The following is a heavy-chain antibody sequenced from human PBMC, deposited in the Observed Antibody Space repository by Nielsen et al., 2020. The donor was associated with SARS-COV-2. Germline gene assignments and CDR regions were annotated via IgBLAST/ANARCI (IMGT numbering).Heavy chain of an antibody. D-gene: IGHD3-22*01. J-gene: IGHJ4*02. CDR1: EFTFTSSA. CDR3: AATKLHHYYDSSDLDY. Sequence: SVKVSCKASEFTFTSSAVQWVRQARGQRLEWIGWIVVGSGNTNYAQKFQERVTITRDMSTSTAYMELSSLRSEDTAVYYCAATKLHHYYDSSDLDYWGQGTLVTVSS. V-gene: IGHV1-58*01. CDR2: IVVGSGNT.